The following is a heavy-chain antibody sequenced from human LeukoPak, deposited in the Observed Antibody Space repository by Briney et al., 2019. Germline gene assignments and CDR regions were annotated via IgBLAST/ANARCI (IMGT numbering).Heavy chain of an antibody. CDR2: INGNGGST. CDR3: ARNYHGSGSTAFDI. J-gene: IGHJ3*02. CDR1: GFTFDDYG. V-gene: IGHV3-20*01. D-gene: IGHD3-10*01. Sequence: PGGSLRLSCAASGFTFDDYGMSWARQAPGKGLEGVSGINGNGGSTGYGDSMKGRFTISRDNAKNSLYLQMNSLRVEDTALYHCARNYHGSGSTAFDIWGQGTMVTVSS.